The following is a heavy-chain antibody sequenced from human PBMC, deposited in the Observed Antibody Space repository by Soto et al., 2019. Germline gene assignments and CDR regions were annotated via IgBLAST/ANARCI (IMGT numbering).Heavy chain of an antibody. CDR1: VASISRIPYH. D-gene: IGHD6-6*01. CDR3: ARQGSPEGFGSSYYYMDV. CDR2: IYFSGNS. Sequence: QLQLQESGPGLVKPSETLSPTCTVSVASISRIPYHWAWIRQPPGKGLEWIGSIYFSGNSYYNPSLNSRVTISVDTSKNQFSLKLSSVTAADTAVYSCARQGSPEGFGSSYYYMDVWGKGTAVTVSS. V-gene: IGHV4-39*01. J-gene: IGHJ6*03.